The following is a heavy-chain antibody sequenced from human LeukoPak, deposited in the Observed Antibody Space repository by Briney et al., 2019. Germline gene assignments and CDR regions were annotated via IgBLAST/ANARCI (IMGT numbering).Heavy chain of an antibody. CDR3: AGSYYDSSGRFDP. V-gene: IGHV4-59*01. Sequence: PSETLSLTCTVSGGSISSYYWSWIRQPPGKGLEWIGYIYYSGSTNYNPSLKSRVTISVDTSKNQFSLKLSSVTAADTAVYYCAGSYYDSSGRFDPWGQGTLVTASS. CDR1: GGSISSYY. D-gene: IGHD3-22*01. J-gene: IGHJ5*02. CDR2: IYYSGST.